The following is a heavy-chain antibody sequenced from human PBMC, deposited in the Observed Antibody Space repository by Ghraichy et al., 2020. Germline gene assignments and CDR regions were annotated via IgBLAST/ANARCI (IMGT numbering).Heavy chain of an antibody. J-gene: IGHJ4*02. Sequence: GESLNISCAAYGFTVNSHYMSWVRQAPGKGLEWVSVIYTLGSTYYADSVKGRFTISRDTSKNTLYLQINSLRAEDTAIYYCAIHAGYNYGPFDYWGQGALVTVPS. V-gene: IGHV3-66*04. CDR2: IYTLGST. CDR1: GFTVNSHY. D-gene: IGHD5-18*01. CDR3: AIHAGYNYGPFDY.